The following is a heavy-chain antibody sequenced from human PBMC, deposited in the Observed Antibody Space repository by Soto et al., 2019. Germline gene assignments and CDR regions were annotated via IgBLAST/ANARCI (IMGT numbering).Heavy chain of an antibody. Sequence: PGGSLRHSCAASGFTFSNYWIHWVRQAPGKGLVWVSRIKGDEITTNYADSVKGRFTISRDNAKNTVFLQTHSLRAEDTALYYCARGLYGAYGQDFWGQGILVTVSS. D-gene: IGHD4-17*01. V-gene: IGHV3-74*01. CDR3: ARGLYGAYGQDF. CDR1: GFTFSNYW. CDR2: IKGDEITT. J-gene: IGHJ4*02.